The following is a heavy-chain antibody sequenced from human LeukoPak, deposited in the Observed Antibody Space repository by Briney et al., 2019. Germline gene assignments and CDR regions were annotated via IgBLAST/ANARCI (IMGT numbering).Heavy chain of an antibody. CDR1: GYSFTSYW. CDR2: IYPGDSDT. Sequence: GESLQSSCQGSGYSFTSYWIGWVRQMPGKGLEWMGIIYPGDSDTRYSPSSQGQVTISADKSISTAYLQWSSLKASDTAMYYCAAGPDYGGTSLRYWGQGTLVTVSS. V-gene: IGHV5-51*01. J-gene: IGHJ4*02. CDR3: AAGPDYGGTSLRY. D-gene: IGHD4-23*01.